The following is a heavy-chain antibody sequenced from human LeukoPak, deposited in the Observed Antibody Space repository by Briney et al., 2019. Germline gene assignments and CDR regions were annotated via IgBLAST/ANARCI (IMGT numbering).Heavy chain of an antibody. CDR2: IYYSGST. V-gene: IGHV4-39*01. D-gene: IGHD3-3*01. Sequence: PSETLSLTCTVSGGSISSSTYSWGWIRQPPGKGLEWIGSIYYSGSTYYNPSLKSRVTISVDTSKNQFSLKLSSVTAADTAVYYCARQYLPYYDFWSGYYPAWFDPWGQGTLVTVSS. J-gene: IGHJ5*02. CDR1: GGSISSSTYS. CDR3: ARQYLPYYDFWSGYYPAWFDP.